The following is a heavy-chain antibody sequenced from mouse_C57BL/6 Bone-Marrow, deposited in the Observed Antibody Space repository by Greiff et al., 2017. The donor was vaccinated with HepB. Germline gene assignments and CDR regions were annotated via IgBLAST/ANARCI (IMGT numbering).Heavy chain of an antibody. J-gene: IGHJ4*01. CDR2: ISSGGSYT. D-gene: IGHD2-4*01. CDR3: ARRGIYYDYEGEGDAMDY. V-gene: IGHV5-6*01. CDR1: GFTFSSYG. Sequence: EVQLVESGGDLVKPGGSLKLSCAASGFTFSSYGMSWVRQTPDKRLEWVATISSGGSYTYYPDSVKGRFTISRDNAKNTLYLQMSSLKSEDTAMYYCARRGIYYDYEGEGDAMDYWGQGTSVTVSS.